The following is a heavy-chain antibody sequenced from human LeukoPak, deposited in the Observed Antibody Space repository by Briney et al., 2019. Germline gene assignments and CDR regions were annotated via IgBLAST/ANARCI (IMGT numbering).Heavy chain of an antibody. V-gene: IGHV3-23*01. Sequence: QPGGSLRLSCAASGFIFRNYAMSWVRQAPGKGLEWVSVISGSGDSAFYADSVKGRFTISRDSSKNTLFLQMNSLRAEDTAVYYCAKDQWGSYYNFDYWGQGTLVAVSS. D-gene: IGHD3-10*01. CDR3: AKDQWGSYYNFDY. J-gene: IGHJ4*02. CDR1: GFIFRNYA. CDR2: ISGSGDSA.